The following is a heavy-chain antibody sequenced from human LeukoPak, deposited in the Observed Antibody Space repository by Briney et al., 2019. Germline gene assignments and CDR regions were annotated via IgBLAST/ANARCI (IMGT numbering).Heavy chain of an antibody. D-gene: IGHD4-17*01. CDR2: INHSGST. J-gene: IGHJ4*02. V-gene: IGHV4-34*01. CDR1: GGSISNYY. CDR3: ARGRPTVTTRLFGTRYALFDY. Sequence: KASETLSLTCTVSGGSISNYYWNWIRQPPGKGLEWIGEINHSGSTNYNPSLKSRVTISVDTSKNQFSLKLSSVTAADTAVYYCARGRPTVTTRLFGTRYALFDYWGQGTLVTVSS.